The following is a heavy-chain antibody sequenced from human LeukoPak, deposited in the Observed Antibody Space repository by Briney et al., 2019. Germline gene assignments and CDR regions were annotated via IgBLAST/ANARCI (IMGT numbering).Heavy chain of an antibody. Sequence: LETLSLTCTVSDGAIAGYSWSWIRQAPGKGLEWIGYIYYSGDTNYNPSLQSRVTVSVDTSKNQFSLKLSSVTAADTAVYYCARGSRRLRYFDWSHSPHDYWGQGTLVTVSS. CDR2: IYYSGDT. J-gene: IGHJ4*02. D-gene: IGHD3-9*01. CDR1: DGAIAGYS. CDR3: ARGSRRLRYFDWSHSPHDY. V-gene: IGHV4-59*12.